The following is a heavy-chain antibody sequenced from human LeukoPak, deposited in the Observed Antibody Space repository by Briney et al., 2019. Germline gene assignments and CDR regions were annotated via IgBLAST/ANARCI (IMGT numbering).Heavy chain of an antibody. D-gene: IGHD3-10*01. CDR2: IYSGGST. J-gene: IGHJ4*02. CDR3: ARGTVTMVDY. CDR1: GFTVGSNY. Sequence: GGSLRLSCAASGFTVGSNYMSWVRQAPGRGLEWVSVIYSGGSTYYADSVKGRFTISRDNSKNTLFLQMNSLRAGDTAVYYCARGTVTMVDYWGQGTLVTVSS. V-gene: IGHV3-66*01.